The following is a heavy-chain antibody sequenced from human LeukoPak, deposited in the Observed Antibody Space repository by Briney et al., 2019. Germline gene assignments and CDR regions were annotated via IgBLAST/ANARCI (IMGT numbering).Heavy chain of an antibody. CDR3: ARRGYCSGGSCFSHAFDI. CDR2: IYPGDSDA. D-gene: IGHD2-15*01. CDR1: GYSFTSYW. Sequence: GESLKISCKGSGYSFTSYWIGWVRQMPGKGLEWMGIIYPGDSDARYRPSFQGQVTIHADKSTSTAYLQWSSLKASDTAMYYCARRGYCSGGSCFSHAFDIWGQGTMVTVSS. J-gene: IGHJ3*02. V-gene: IGHV5-51*01.